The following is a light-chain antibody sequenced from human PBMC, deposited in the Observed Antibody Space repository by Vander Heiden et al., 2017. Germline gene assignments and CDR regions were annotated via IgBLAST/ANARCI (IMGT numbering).Light chain of an antibody. CDR3: AAWDDTLKGV. J-gene: IGLJ3*02. Sequence: QSVLTQPPSASGTPGQRVTISCSGSSSNIGSNTVNWYQQLPGTAPKLLIYGNSQRPSGVPDRFSGCKSGTSASLAISGLQSEDEADYYCAAWDDTLKGVFGGGTKLTVL. CDR1: SSNIGSNT. V-gene: IGLV1-44*01. CDR2: GNS.